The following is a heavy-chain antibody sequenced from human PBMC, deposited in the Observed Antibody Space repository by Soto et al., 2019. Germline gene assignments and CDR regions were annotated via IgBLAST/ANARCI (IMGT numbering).Heavy chain of an antibody. CDR1: GFTVSSNY. Sequence: EVQLVESGGGLIQPGGSLRLSCAASGFTVSSNYMSWVRQAPGKGLEWVSVIYSGGSTYYADSVKGRFTISRDNSKNTLYLQMNSLRAEDTAVYYCARATPDTAMVTGWFDPWGQGTLVTVSS. J-gene: IGHJ5*02. CDR3: ARATPDTAMVTGWFDP. CDR2: IYSGGST. V-gene: IGHV3-53*01. D-gene: IGHD5-18*01.